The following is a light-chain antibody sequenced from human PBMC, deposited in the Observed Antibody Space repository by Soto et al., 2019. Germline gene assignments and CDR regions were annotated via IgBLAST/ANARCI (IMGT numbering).Light chain of an antibody. J-gene: IGKJ1*01. CDR1: QSVSLNY. CDR2: VAY. CDR3: QQCAVSPVR. Sequence: EIVLTQAPGTLSLSPRERATLSCRDSQSVSLNYLAWYQHRPGQALRLRIYVAYNRAPGIPDRFSGSGSGTDFTLTISRLEPEDFAVYYCQQCAVSPVRFGQGTQVEV. V-gene: IGKV3-20*01.